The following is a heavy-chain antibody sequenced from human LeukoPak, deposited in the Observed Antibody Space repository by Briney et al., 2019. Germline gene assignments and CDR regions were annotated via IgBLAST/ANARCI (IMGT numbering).Heavy chain of an antibody. CDR1: GFAFGVHA. D-gene: IGHD3-16*01. CDR3: AKDWTPHNRVYDCLDA. CDR2: IGSGADL. V-gene: IGHV3-23*01. Sequence: PGGSPRLSCVGSGFAFGVHAMSWVRQAPGKGPEWVATIGSGADLFYAESVKGRFTISRDDPRNTVWLQMNSLRAEDTALYYCAKDWTPHNRVYDCLDAWGQGTQVTVSS. J-gene: IGHJ5*02.